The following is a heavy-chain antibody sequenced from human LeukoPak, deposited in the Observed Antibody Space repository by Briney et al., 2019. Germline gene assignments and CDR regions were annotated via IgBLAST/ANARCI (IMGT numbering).Heavy chain of an antibody. CDR3: AKFSSPGWFDP. V-gene: IGHV3-30*18. CDR2: ISYDGSNK. J-gene: IGHJ5*02. CDR1: GFTFSSYG. Sequence: GGSLRLSCAASGFTFSSYGMHWVRQAPGKGLEWVAVISYDGSNKYYADSVKGRFTISRDNSENTLYLQMNSLRAEDTAVYYCAKFSSPGWFDPWGQGTLVTVSS. D-gene: IGHD1-14*01.